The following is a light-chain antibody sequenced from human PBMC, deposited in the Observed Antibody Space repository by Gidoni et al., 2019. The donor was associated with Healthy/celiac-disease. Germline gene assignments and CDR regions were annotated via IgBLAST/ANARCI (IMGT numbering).Light chain of an antibody. V-gene: IGKV1-12*01. CDR2: AAS. CDR3: QQANSFPFT. J-gene: IGKJ3*01. CDR1: QGISSW. Sequence: DSQMTQSPSSVSASVGDRVTITCRASQGISSWLDWYQQKPGKAPKLLIYAASSLQSGVPSRFSGSGSGTDFTLTISSLQPEDFATYYCQQANSFPFTFGPXTKVEIK.